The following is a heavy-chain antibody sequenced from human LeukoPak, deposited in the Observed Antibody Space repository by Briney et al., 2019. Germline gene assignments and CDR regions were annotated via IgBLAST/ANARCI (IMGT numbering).Heavy chain of an antibody. CDR1: GGSISSYY. V-gene: IGHV4-59*01. Sequence: SETLSLTCTVSGGSISSYYWSWIRQPPGKGLEWIGYIYYSGSTNYNPSLKSRVTISVDTSKNQFSLKLSSVTAADTAVYYCASVNFAWAPRYFDYWGQGTLVTVSS. CDR2: IYYSGST. J-gene: IGHJ4*02. D-gene: IGHD1-14*01. CDR3: ASVNFAWAPRYFDY.